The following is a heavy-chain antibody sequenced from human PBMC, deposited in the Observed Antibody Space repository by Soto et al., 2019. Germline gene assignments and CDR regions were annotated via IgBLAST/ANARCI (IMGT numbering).Heavy chain of an antibody. Sequence: PSETLSLTCTVSGGSISSSSYYWGWIRQPPGKGLERIGSFYYSGSTYYNPSLKSRVTISVDTSKNQFSLKLSSVTAADTAVYYCARHVGGSITIFGVVMVEAFDIWGQGTMVTVSS. D-gene: IGHD3-3*01. V-gene: IGHV4-39*01. CDR2: FYYSGST. CDR3: ARHVGGSITIFGVVMVEAFDI. CDR1: GGSISSSSYY. J-gene: IGHJ3*02.